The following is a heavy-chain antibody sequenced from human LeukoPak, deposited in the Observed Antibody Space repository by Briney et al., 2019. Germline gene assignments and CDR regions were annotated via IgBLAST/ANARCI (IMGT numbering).Heavy chain of an antibody. CDR2: IYYSGNT. Sequence: SETLSLTCTVSGGSISSGDDYWSWIRQPPGQGLEWAGNIYYSGNTYYNPSLKSRVTMSVDTSKNQFSLKLSSVTAADTAVYYRARVRIAAAGPGPFDYWGQGTLVTVSS. D-gene: IGHD6-13*01. CDR1: GGSISSGDDY. J-gene: IGHJ4*02. V-gene: IGHV4-30-4*01. CDR3: ARVRIAAAGPGPFDY.